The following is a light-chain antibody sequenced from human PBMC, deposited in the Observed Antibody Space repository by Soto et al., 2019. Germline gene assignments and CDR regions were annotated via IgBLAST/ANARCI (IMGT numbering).Light chain of an antibody. J-gene: IGKJ4*01. Sequence: EIVLTQSPATLSLSPGERATLSCRASQSVRSNYLARYQQKPGQAPSLLIFGASTRAAGIPARFSASGSGTEFTLTISSLQSEDFAVYYCQQYGDWPLTFGGGTKVDIK. CDR2: GAS. CDR1: QSVRSNY. V-gene: IGKV3-15*01. CDR3: QQYGDWPLT.